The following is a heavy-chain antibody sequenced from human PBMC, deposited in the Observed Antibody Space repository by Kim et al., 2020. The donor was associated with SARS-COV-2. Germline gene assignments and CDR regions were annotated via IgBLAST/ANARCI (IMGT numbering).Heavy chain of an antibody. D-gene: IGHD6-13*01. CDR1: GFTFDDYA. CDR3: AKSARYSSMPDY. Sequence: GGSLRLSCAASGFTFDDYAMHWVRQAPGKGLEWVSGISWNSGSIGYADSVKGRFTISRDNAKNSLYLQMNSLRAEDTALYYCAKSARYSSMPDYWGQGTL. V-gene: IGHV3-9*01. CDR2: ISWNSGSI. J-gene: IGHJ4*02.